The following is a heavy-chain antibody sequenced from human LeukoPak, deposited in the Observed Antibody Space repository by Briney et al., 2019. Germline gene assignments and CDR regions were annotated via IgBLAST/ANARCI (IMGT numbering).Heavy chain of an antibody. CDR1: GGSISSSSYY. J-gene: IGHJ4*02. D-gene: IGHD2-21*01. V-gene: IGHV4-39*07. Sequence: KASETLSLTCTVSGGSISSSSYYWGWIRQPPGKGLEWIGSIYYRGSTYYDPSLKSRVTISVDTSKNQFSLKLSSVTAADTAVYYCARRGVRDGGDDYWGQGTLVTVSS. CDR3: ARRGVRDGGDDY. CDR2: IYYRGST.